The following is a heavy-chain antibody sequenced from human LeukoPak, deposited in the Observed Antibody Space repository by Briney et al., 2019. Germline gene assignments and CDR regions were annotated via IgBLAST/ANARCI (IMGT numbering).Heavy chain of an antibody. CDR2: ISYNGIT. Sequence: PSETLSLTCSVAGGSITSGGSSWNWLRQVPGKGLEWIGHISYNGITFYDPSLRSRVSMSLDTSKNHFFLNLSSVTAADTAIYYCAGRDSSSDCFDFWGQGTLATVST. V-gene: IGHV4-31*03. CDR1: GGSITSGGSS. CDR3: AGRDSSSDCFDF. J-gene: IGHJ4*02. D-gene: IGHD6-6*01.